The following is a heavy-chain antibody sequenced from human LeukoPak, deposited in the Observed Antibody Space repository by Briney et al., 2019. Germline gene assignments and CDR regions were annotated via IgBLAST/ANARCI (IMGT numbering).Heavy chain of an antibody. CDR1: GGTFSSYA. CDR3: ARDLGYCSSTSCLMFDP. Sequence: GASVKVSCKASGGTFSSYAISWVRQAPGQGLEWMGGIIPIFGTANYARKFQGRVTITADESTSTAYMELSSLRSEDTAVYYCARDLGYCSSTSCLMFDPWGQGTLVTVSS. J-gene: IGHJ5*02. V-gene: IGHV1-69*13. CDR2: IIPIFGTA. D-gene: IGHD2-2*01.